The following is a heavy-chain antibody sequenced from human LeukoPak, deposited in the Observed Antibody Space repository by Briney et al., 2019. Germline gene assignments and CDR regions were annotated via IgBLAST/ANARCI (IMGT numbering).Heavy chain of an antibody. CDR1: GGTFSSYA. J-gene: IGHJ5*02. CDR2: MNPNSGNT. Sequence: ASVKVSCKASGGTFSSYAISWVRQATGQGLEWMGWMNPNSGNTGYAQKFQGRVTMTRNTSISTAYMELSSLRSEDTAVYYCARRPLLLQNWFDPWGQGTLVTVSS. V-gene: IGHV1-8*02. D-gene: IGHD3-22*01. CDR3: ARRPLLLQNWFDP.